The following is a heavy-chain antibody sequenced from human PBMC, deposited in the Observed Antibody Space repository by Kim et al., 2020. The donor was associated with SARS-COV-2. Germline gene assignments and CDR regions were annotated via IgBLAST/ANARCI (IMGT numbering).Heavy chain of an antibody. CDR2: GSEK. CDR3: AKDSSGAN. V-gene: IGHV3-7*01. J-gene: IGHJ4*02. Sequence: GSEKYYLDSVNGRFTISRDNARNSLYLQMNTLRAEDTAVYYCAKDSSGANWGQGTVVTVSS. D-gene: IGHD6-19*01.